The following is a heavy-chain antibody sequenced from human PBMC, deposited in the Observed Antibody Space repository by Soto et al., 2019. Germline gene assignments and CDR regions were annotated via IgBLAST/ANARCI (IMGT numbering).Heavy chain of an antibody. CDR1: GGSINSGDYY. CDR3: ARDAHVSRDYYYYPDY. J-gene: IGHJ4*02. CDR2: IYYSGNT. Sequence: QVQLQESGPGLVKPSQTLSLTCTVSGGSINSGDYYWSWIRQPPGKGLEWIGYIYYSGNTYYNPSLKSRVTISVDTSKNQFSLKLSSVTAADTAVYYCARDAHVSRDYYYYPDYWGQGTLVTVSS. D-gene: IGHD3-22*01. V-gene: IGHV4-30-4*01.